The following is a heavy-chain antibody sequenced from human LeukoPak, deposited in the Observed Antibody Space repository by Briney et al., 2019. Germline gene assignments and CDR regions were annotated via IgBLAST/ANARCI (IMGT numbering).Heavy chain of an antibody. CDR1: GFTFSDYT. Sequence: PGGSLRLSCAASGFTFSDYTMNWVRQAPGKGLEWVSSIGSVTTYIYYADSVKGRFTISRDNAKNSLSLQMNSLSAEDTAVYYCARAIAVAGPYYFDYWGQGTLVTVSS. CDR3: ARAIAVAGPYYFDY. CDR2: IGSVTTYI. V-gene: IGHV3-21*01. D-gene: IGHD6-19*01. J-gene: IGHJ4*02.